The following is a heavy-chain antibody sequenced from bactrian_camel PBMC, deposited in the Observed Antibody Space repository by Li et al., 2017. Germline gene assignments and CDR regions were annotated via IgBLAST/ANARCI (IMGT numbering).Heavy chain of an antibody. V-gene: IGHV3-2*01. D-gene: IGHD1*01. CDR3: ALTAGQPDFAFGG. CDR2: IYTGGGST. CDR1: GLTFTTYA. J-gene: IGHJ4*01. Sequence: HVQLVESGGDLVQPGGSLRLSCVVSGLTFTTYAMSWVRQAPGKGLEWVSSIYTGGGSTYYADSVKGRFTISTDNAKNTLYLQMNSLKTDDAARYYCALTAGQPDFAFGGWGQGTQVTVS.